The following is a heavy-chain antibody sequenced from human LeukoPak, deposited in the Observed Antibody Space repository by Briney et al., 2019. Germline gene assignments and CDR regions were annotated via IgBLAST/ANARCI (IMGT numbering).Heavy chain of an antibody. CDR2: ISAYNGNT. CDR1: GYTFTSHW. Sequence: GESLKISCKGSGYTFTSHWIGWVRQAPGQGLEWMGWISAYNGNTNYAQKLQGRVTMTTDTSTSTAYMELSSLKSEDTGVYYCATVFQQRGYYYMDVWGKGTTVTVSS. V-gene: IGHV1-18*04. CDR3: ATVFQQRGYYYMDV. D-gene: IGHD6-13*01. J-gene: IGHJ6*03.